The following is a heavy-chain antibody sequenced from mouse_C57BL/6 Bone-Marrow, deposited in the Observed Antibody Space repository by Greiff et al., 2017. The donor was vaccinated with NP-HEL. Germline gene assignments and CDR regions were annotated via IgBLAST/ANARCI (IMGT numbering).Heavy chain of an antibody. CDR1: GYTFTSYW. CDR2: IYPGSGST. CDR3: ARRGGYYEAMDY. J-gene: IGHJ4*01. D-gene: IGHD2-3*01. V-gene: IGHV1-55*01. Sequence: VQLQQPGAELVKPGASVKMSCKASGYTFTSYWITWVKQRPGQGLEWIGDIYPGSGSTNYNEKFKSKATLTVDTSSSTAYMQLSSLTSEDSAVYYCARRGGYYEAMDYWGQGTSVTVSS.